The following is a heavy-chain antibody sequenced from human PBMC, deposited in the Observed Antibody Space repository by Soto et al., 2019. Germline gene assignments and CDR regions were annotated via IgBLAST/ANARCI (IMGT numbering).Heavy chain of an antibody. CDR2: ISGSADST. D-gene: IGHD2-21*02. CDR1: GFTFSSYA. Sequence: GGSLRRSCAASGFTFSSYAMSWVRQAPGKGLEWVSAISGSADSTYYSDSVKGRFTISRDNSKNTLYLQMNSLRAEDTAVYYCAKVRCAYCGGDCYTNFDYWGQGTLVTVSS. J-gene: IGHJ4*02. V-gene: IGHV3-23*01. CDR3: AKVRCAYCGGDCYTNFDY.